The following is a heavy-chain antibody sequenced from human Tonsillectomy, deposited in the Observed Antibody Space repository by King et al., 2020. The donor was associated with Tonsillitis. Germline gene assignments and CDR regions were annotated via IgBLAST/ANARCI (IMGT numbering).Heavy chain of an antibody. CDR1: GFNFRSFP. J-gene: IGHJ3*02. D-gene: IGHD4-17*01. CDR2: ISDGGGNK. Sequence: VQLVQSGGGVVQPGRSLRLSCAASGFNFRSFPMHWVRQAPGKGLVWVAVISDGGGNKFYADSVKGRFTISRANSKNTLNLQMNGLRAEDTAVYYCAREGTRTTSDDAIDMWGQGTMVTVSS. CDR3: AREGTRTTSDDAIDM. V-gene: IGHV3-30-3*01.